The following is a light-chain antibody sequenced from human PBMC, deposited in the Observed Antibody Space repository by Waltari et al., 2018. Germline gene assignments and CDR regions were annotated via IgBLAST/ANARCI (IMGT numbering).Light chain of an antibody. Sequence: EIVLTQSPGTLSLSTGERVTLSCRASQSLSNNYLAWYLQKRGQTPGLLIYGASMMATGIPDRFNGSGSGTDFTLSINRLEAEDSAIYYCQQYGSSPYTFGQGTKLEIK. CDR2: GAS. CDR3: QQYGSSPYT. V-gene: IGKV3-20*01. J-gene: IGKJ2*01. CDR1: QSLSNNY.